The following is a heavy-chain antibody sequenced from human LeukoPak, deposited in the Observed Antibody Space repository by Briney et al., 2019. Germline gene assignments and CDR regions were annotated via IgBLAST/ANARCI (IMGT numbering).Heavy chain of an antibody. Sequence: SQTLSLTCTLSGGSISQYNWSWIRHPPRKGPEWLGYGYRSGNTTYNPSPKRQVTISVYTSKNNFSLNLTSVSLADMAVYYCARVKDFAYSFFDLWGRGTLVTVSS. J-gene: IGHJ2*01. CDR2: GYRSGNT. CDR3: ARVKDFAYSFFDL. V-gene: IGHV4-59*01. CDR1: GGSISQYN.